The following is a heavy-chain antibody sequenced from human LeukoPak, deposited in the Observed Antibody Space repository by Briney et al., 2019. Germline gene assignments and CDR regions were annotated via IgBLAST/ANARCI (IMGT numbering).Heavy chain of an antibody. D-gene: IGHD3-22*01. J-gene: IGHJ4*02. V-gene: IGHV3-21*01. Sequence: GGSLRLSCAASGFTFSSYSMNWVRQAPGKGLEWVSSISSSSSYIYYADSVKGRFTISRDNAKNSLYLQMNSLRAEDTAVYYCARSLGSSGYQDYWGQGTLVTVSS. CDR3: ARSLGSSGYQDY. CDR1: GFTFSSYS. CDR2: ISSSSSYI.